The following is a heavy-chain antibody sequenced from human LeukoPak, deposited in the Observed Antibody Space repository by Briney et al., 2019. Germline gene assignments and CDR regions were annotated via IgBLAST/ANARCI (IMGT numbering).Heavy chain of an antibody. Sequence: GGSLRLSCAASGFTFSSYSMNWVRQAPGKGLEWVSYISSSISTIYYADSVKGRFTISRDNSKNTLYLQMNSLRAEDTAVYYCAKDSSADDSSGYSYYFDYWGQGTLVTVSS. V-gene: IGHV3-48*01. D-gene: IGHD3-22*01. CDR2: ISSSISTI. J-gene: IGHJ4*02. CDR3: AKDSSADDSSGYSYYFDY. CDR1: GFTFSSYS.